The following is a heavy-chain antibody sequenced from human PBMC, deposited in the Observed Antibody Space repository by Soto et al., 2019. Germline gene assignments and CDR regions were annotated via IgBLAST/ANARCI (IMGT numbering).Heavy chain of an antibody. CDR1: GGSIINYY. CDR3: ARGTDSIAAAGAFDY. V-gene: IGHV4-59*01. J-gene: IGHJ4*02. CDR2: IHYSGST. Sequence: PSETLALTCSVSGGSIINYYWSWIRQPPGKGLEWIGYIHYSGSTNYSPSLKSRVTISVDTSQNHFSLKVTSVTAADTAVYYCARGTDSIAAAGAFDYWGQGTLVTVSS. D-gene: IGHD6-13*01.